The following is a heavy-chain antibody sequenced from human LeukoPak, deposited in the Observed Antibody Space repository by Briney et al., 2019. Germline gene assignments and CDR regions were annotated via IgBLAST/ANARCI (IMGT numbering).Heavy chain of an antibody. J-gene: IGHJ4*02. Sequence: SETLSLTCTVSGGSIVSNNWSWIRHPPGKGRGGIGYIYYSGSTNYNPSLKSRVTISVDTSKNQFSLKLSSVTAADTAVYYCASVSCSGGSCYFDYWGQGTLVTVSS. V-gene: IGHV4-59*13. CDR2: IYYSGST. CDR1: GGSIVSNN. D-gene: IGHD2-15*01. CDR3: ASVSCSGGSCYFDY.